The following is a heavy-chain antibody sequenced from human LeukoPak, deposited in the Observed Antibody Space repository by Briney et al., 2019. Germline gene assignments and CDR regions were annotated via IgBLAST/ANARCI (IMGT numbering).Heavy chain of an antibody. V-gene: IGHV3-30*03. D-gene: IGHD3-16*01. CDR2: ISYDGSNK. CDR3: ARFLGGFDY. CDR1: GFTFSSYG. J-gene: IGHJ4*02. Sequence: GGSLRLACPASGFTFSSYGMHWVRQAPGKGLEWVAVISYDGSNKYYADSVKGRFTISRDNSKNTLYLQMNSLRAEDTAVYYCARFLGGFDYWGQGTLVTVSS.